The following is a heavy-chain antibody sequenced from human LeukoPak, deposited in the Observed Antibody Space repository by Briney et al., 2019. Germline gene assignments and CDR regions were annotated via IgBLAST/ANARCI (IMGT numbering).Heavy chain of an antibody. CDR3: ARLPYRLWFGELYYFDY. CDR1: GGSFSGYY. D-gene: IGHD3-10*01. Sequence: PSETLSLTCAVYGGSFSGYYWSWIRQPPGKGLEWIGEINHSGSTNYNPSLKSRVTISVDTSKNQFSLKLSSVTAADTAVYYCARLPYRLWFGELYYFDYWGQGTLVTVSS. CDR2: INHSGST. V-gene: IGHV4-34*01. J-gene: IGHJ4*02.